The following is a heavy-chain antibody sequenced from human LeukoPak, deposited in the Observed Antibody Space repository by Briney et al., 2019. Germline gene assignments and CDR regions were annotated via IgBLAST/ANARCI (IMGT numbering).Heavy chain of an antibody. D-gene: IGHD3-10*01. J-gene: IGHJ4*02. Sequence: PSETLSLTCTVSGGSISSSSYSWGWIRQPPGKGLEWIGSIYYSGSTYYNPSLKSRVTISVDTSKNQFSLKLSSVTAADTAVYYWASDETLSGGAPILWFGESHWGQGTLVTVSS. V-gene: IGHV4-39*07. CDR2: IYYSGST. CDR3: ASDETLSGGAPILWFGESH. CDR1: GGSISSSSYS.